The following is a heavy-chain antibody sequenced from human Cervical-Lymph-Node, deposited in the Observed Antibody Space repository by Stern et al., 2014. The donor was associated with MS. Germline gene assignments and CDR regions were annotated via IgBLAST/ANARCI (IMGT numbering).Heavy chain of an antibody. CDR3: ARQGCGSTSCHSIDY. D-gene: IGHD2-2*02. Sequence: EVQLVESGAEVKKPGASLKISCKGSGYTFTNNWIAWVRQMPGKGLECMGIIYPPDSNTRYSPSFQGQFTISVAKYSNPAYLQWSSLTASDSAMYYCARQGCGSTSCHSIDYWGQGTLITVSS. CDR2: IYPPDSNT. V-gene: IGHV5-51*01. J-gene: IGHJ4*02. CDR1: GYTFTNNW.